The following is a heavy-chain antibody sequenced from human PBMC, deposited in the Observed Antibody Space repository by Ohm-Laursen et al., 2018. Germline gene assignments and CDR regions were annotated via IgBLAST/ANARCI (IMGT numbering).Heavy chain of an antibody. CDR2: IGGDDRT. Sequence: SLRLSCTASGFSFSSYAVTWVRQAPGKGLEWVSAIGGDDRTHYADSVKGRFTISRDNSKNTLYLQMNSLRDEDTAVYYCATAGPYSGDDYWGQGTLVNVSS. D-gene: IGHD6-25*01. CDR1: GFSFSSYA. J-gene: IGHJ4*02. CDR3: ATAGPYSGDDY. V-gene: IGHV3-23*01.